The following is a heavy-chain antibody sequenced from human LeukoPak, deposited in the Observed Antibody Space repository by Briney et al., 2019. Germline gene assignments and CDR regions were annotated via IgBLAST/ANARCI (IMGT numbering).Heavy chain of an antibody. CDR2: ISAYNGNT. D-gene: IGHD2-2*01. V-gene: IGHV1-18*01. Sequence: ASVKVSCKASGYTFTSYGISWVRQAPGQGLEWMGWISAYNGNTNCAQTLQGRVTMTTDTSTSTAYMELRSLRSDDTAVYYCARDHEFCRSTSCYAIDYWGQGTLVTVSS. CDR3: ARDHEFCRSTSCYAIDY. CDR1: GYTFTSYG. J-gene: IGHJ4*02.